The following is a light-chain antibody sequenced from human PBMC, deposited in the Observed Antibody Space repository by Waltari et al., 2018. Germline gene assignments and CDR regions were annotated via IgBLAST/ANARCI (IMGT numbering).Light chain of an antibody. CDR2: DIT. CDR3: CSYAGSFTLL. V-gene: IGLV2-11*01. CDR1: SSNVGGYNY. Sequence: QSALTQPRSVSGSPGQSVTISCTGPSSNVGGYNYVSWYQQHPGKAPKLMIYDITPRPSGVPDRFSGSKSGNTASLTISGLQADDEADYYCCSYAGSFTLLFGGGTRVTVL. J-gene: IGLJ2*01.